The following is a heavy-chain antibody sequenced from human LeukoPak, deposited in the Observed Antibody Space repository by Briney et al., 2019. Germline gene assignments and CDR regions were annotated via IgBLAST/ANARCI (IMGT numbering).Heavy chain of an antibody. V-gene: IGHV3-7*01. CDR1: GFTFSSYW. CDR2: IKQDGSEK. J-gene: IGHJ4*02. D-gene: IGHD2-15*01. Sequence: GGSLRLSCAASGFTFSSYWMSWVRQAPGKGLEWVANIKQDGSEKYYVDSVKGRFTISRDNAKNSPYLQMNSLRAEDTAVYYCARDPEPLYCSGGSCYSGTFDYWGQGTLVTVSS. CDR3: ARDPEPLYCSGGSCYSGTFDY.